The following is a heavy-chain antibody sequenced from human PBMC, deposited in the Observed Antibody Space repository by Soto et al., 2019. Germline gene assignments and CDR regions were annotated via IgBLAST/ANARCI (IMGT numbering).Heavy chain of an antibody. V-gene: IGHV4-61*08. CDR2: IYYSGST. CDR1: GGSISSGGYY. Sequence: PSETLSLTCTVSGGSISSGGYYWSWIRQHPGKGLEWIGYIYYSGSTNYNPSLKSRVTISVDTSKNQFSLKLSSVTAADTAVYYCARDPSYYGSGPIWGRGMDVWGQGTTVTVSS. J-gene: IGHJ6*02. D-gene: IGHD3-10*01. CDR3: ARDPSYYGSGPIWGRGMDV.